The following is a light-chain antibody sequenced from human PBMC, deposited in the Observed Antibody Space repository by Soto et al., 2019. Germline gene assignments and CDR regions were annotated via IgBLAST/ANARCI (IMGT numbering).Light chain of an antibody. CDR2: AAS. CDR1: QGISSY. V-gene: IGKV1-9*01. J-gene: IGKJ2*01. CDR3: QQLNSYPLVT. Sequence: DIQLTQSPSFLSASVGDRVTITCRASQGISSYLAWYQQKPGKAPKLLIYAASTLQSGVPSRFSGSGSGTEFTLTISSLQAEDFATYYCQQLNSYPLVTFGQGTKLEIK.